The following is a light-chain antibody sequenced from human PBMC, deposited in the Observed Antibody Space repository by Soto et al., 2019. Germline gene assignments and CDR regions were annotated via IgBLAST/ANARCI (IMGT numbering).Light chain of an antibody. CDR3: QQYGGSPRT. CDR1: QSVGGTF. CDR2: GAS. Sequence: EIVLTQSPGTLSLSPGERVTLSCRAGQSVGGTFLAWYQQKGGQAPRLLIHGASNRATGIPDRFSGSGSGTDFTLTISRLEPEDFAVYYCQQYGGSPRTFGQGTKVDIK. J-gene: IGKJ1*01. V-gene: IGKV3-20*01.